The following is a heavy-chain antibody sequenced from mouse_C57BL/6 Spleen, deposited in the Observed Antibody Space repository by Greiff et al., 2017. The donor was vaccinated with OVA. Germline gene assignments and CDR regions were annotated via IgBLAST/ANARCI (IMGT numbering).Heavy chain of an antibody. CDR2: INPSSGYT. J-gene: IGHJ4*01. Sequence: QVHVKQSGAELAKPGASVKLSCKASGYTFTSYWMHWVKQRPGQGLEWIGYINPSSGYTKYNQKFKDKATLTADKSSSTAYMQLSSLTYEDSAVYYCARSGTAYYYAMDDWGKGTTVTVSS. CDR3: ARSGTAYYYAMDD. D-gene: IGHD4-1*01. CDR1: GYTFTSYW. V-gene: IGHV1-7*01.